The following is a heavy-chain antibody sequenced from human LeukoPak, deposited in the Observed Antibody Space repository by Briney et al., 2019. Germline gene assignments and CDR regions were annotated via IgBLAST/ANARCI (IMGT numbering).Heavy chain of an antibody. V-gene: IGHV4-59*08. J-gene: IGHJ4*02. CDR2: IFYAGST. CDR1: GGSIRSYY. Sequence: SSETLSLTCIVSGGSIRSYYWSWIRQPPGEGLEWIGYIFYAGSTTYNPSLKSRVTISIDTSKNQFSLRLNSVTAADTAVYYCASGDRGYSYGPLDYWGQGTLVTVSS. CDR3: ASGDRGYSYGPLDY. D-gene: IGHD5-18*01.